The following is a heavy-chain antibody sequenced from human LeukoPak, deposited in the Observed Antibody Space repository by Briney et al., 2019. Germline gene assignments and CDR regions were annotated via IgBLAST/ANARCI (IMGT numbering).Heavy chain of an antibody. CDR2: IYTSGST. Sequence: SETLSLTCTVSGYSISSYYWSWIRQPAGKGLEWIGRIYTSGSTNYNPSLKSRVTMSVDTSKNQFSLKLSSVTAADTAVYYCARVMYYYDSSGYYPAYYFDYWGQGTLVTVSS. J-gene: IGHJ4*02. CDR3: ARVMYYYDSSGYYPAYYFDY. D-gene: IGHD3-22*01. V-gene: IGHV4-4*07. CDR1: GYSISSYY.